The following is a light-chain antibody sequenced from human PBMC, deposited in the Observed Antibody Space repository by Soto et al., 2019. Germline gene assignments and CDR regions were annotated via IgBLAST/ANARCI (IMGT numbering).Light chain of an antibody. Sequence: TPSPSSVSAYLGERVTIPCRASQGISSWLAWYQQKPGKPPKVLIYGASNLQSGVPPRFSGSGSGTDFTLAISSLQPEDSATYYCLQDINYPWTFGQGTKVDIK. J-gene: IGKJ1*01. CDR1: QGISSW. CDR2: GAS. V-gene: IGKV1-12*01. CDR3: LQDINYPWT.